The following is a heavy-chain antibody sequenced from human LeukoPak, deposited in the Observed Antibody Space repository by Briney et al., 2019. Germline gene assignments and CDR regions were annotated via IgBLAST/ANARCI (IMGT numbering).Heavy chain of an antibody. CDR1: GGSISSGSYY. CDR2: IYTSGST. J-gene: IGHJ4*02. Sequence: SETLSLTCTVSGGSISSGSYYWSWIRQPAGKGLEWIVRIYTSGSTNYNPSLKSRVTISVDTSKNQFSLKLSSVTAADTAVYYCARALGGYFDYWGQGTLVTVSS. D-gene: IGHD3-16*01. V-gene: IGHV4-61*02. CDR3: ARALGGYFDY.